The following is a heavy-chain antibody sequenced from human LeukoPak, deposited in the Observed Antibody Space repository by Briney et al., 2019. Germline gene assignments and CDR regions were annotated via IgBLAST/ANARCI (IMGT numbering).Heavy chain of an antibody. CDR2: INTNTGNP. CDR3: ARNRGHGYNYFDY. V-gene: IGHV7-4-1*02. D-gene: IGHD5-24*01. CDR1: GYTFTSYT. Sequence: ASVKVSCKASGYTFTSYTMNWVRQARGQGLEWMGWINTNTGNPTYAPGLTGQIVFSLDTSVSTAYLQINSLKAEDTAVFYCARNRGHGYNYFDYWGQGTLVTVS. J-gene: IGHJ4*02.